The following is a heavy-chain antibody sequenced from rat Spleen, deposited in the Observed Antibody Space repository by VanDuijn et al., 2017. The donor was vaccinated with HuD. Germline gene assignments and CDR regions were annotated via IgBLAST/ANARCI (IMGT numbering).Heavy chain of an antibody. D-gene: IGHD1-8*01. CDR2: MRSDGDT. J-gene: IGHJ2*01. Sequence: QVQLKESGPCLVQPSQTLSLTYTVSGFTLTSYHVHWVRQPPGKGLEWMGVMRSDGDTSYNSALKSRLSISRDTSKSQVFLKMSSLQTEDTATYYCARALQYPHYWGQGVMVTVSS. CDR3: ARALQYPHY. V-gene: IGHV2-32*01. CDR1: GFTLTSYH.